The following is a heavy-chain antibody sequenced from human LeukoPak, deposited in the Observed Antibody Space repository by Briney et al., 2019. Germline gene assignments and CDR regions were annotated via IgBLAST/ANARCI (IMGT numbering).Heavy chain of an antibody. V-gene: IGHV4-4*07. CDR3: ARSTRREESDY. Sequence: SETLSLTCTVSGGSISSYYWSWIRQPAVKGLEWIGRIYSRGSTNYNPSLKSRVTMSVDTSKNQFPLKLSSVTAADTAVYYCARSTRREESDYWGQGTLVTVSS. CDR2: IYSRGST. D-gene: IGHD5-24*01. CDR1: GGSISSYY. J-gene: IGHJ4*02.